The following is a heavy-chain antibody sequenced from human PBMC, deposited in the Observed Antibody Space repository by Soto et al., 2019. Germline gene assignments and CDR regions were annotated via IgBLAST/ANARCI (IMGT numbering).Heavy chain of an antibody. V-gene: IGHV3-21*01. Sequence: EVQLVESGGGLVKPGGSLRLSCAASGFTFSSYSMNWVRQAPGKGLEWVSSISDSSSYIYYADSVKGRFTISRDNAKNSLYLQMNSLRAEDTAVYYGAKEKAAAVDYWGQGTLVTVSS. CDR1: GFTFSSYS. D-gene: IGHD6-13*01. CDR3: AKEKAAAVDY. CDR2: ISDSSSYI. J-gene: IGHJ4*02.